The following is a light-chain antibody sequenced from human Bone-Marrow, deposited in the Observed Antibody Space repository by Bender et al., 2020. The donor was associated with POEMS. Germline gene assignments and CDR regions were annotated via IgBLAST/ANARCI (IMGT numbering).Light chain of an antibody. J-gene: IGLJ3*02. CDR3: VAWDASLNGWV. Sequence: QSVLTQPPSASGTPGQRVLISCSGSGSNIGGYPVNWYQQLPGTAPRLLIYTNNERPSGVPDRFSGSKSGTSASLAITGLQSDDEAIYFCVAWDASLNGWVFGGGTKLTVL. V-gene: IGLV1-44*01. CDR1: GSNIGGYP. CDR2: TNN.